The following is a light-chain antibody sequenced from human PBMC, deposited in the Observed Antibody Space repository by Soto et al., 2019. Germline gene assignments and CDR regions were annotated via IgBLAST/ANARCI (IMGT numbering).Light chain of an antibody. CDR2: DVS. J-gene: IGLJ3*02. V-gene: IGLV2-8*01. CDR1: PSDVGGYNS. CDR3: SSYTTTSTLV. Sequence: QSVLTQPPSASGSPGQSVTISCTGTPSDVGGYNSVSWYQQYPGKAPKLMIYDVSKRPSGVPDRFSGSKSGNTASLTVSGLQAEDEANYYCSSYTTTSTLVFGGGTKLTVL.